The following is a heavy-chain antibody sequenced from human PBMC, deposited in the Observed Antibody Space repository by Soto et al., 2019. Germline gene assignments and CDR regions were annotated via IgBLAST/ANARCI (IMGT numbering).Heavy chain of an antibody. V-gene: IGHV1-69*02. CDR2: IIPILGIA. Sequence: QVQLVQSGAEVKKPGSSVKVSCKASGGTFSSYTISWVRQAPGQGIEWMGRIIPILGIANYAQKFQGRVTITADKSTSTAYMELSSLRSEDTAVYYCSSSSGYYSYYYYYGMDVWGQGTTVTVSS. J-gene: IGHJ6*02. D-gene: IGHD3-22*01. CDR3: SSSSGYYSYYYYYGMDV. CDR1: GGTFSSYT.